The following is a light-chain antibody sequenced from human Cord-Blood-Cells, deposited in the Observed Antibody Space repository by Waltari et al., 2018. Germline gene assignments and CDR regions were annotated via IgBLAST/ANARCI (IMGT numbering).Light chain of an antibody. Sequence: QSVLTQPPSASGTPGPRVTIYCSGSRSNIGSNTVNWYQQIPGTAPKLLIYSNNQRPSGVPDRFSGSKSGTSASLAISGLQAEDEADYYCAAWDDSLNGWVFGGGTKLTVL. CDR3: AAWDDSLNGWV. CDR1: RSNIGSNT. CDR2: SNN. V-gene: IGLV1-44*01. J-gene: IGLJ3*02.